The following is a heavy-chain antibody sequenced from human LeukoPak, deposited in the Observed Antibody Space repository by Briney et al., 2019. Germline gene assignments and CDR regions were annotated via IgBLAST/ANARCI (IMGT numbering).Heavy chain of an antibody. J-gene: IGHJ4*02. Sequence: SVKVSCKASGGTFSSYAISWARQAPGQGLEWMGGIIPIFGTANYAQKFQGRVTITADESTSTAYMELSSLRSEDTAVYYCASQEYYYDSSGYTYWGQGTLVTVSS. CDR3: ASQEYYYDSSGYTY. CDR2: IIPIFGTA. V-gene: IGHV1-69*13. CDR1: GGTFSSYA. D-gene: IGHD3-22*01.